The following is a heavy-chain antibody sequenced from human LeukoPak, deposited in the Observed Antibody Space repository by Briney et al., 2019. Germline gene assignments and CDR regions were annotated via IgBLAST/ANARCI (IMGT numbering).Heavy chain of an antibody. CDR2: IRYDGSNK. J-gene: IGHJ4*02. CDR3: AKSWQQLVRGYYFDY. CDR1: GFTFSSYG. V-gene: IGHV3-30*02. Sequence: PGGSLRLSCAASGFTFSSYGMHWVRQAPGKGLEWVAFIRYDGSNKYYADSVKGRFTISRDNSKNTLYLQMNSLRAEDTAVYYCAKSWQQLVRGYYFDYWGQGTLVTVSS. D-gene: IGHD6-13*01.